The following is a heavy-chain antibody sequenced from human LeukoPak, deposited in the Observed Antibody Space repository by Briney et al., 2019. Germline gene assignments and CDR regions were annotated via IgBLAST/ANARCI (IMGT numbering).Heavy chain of an antibody. CDR2: MSNSGST. CDR3: ARIGHEDYYFDY. CDR1: GGSFSTYF. V-gene: IGHV4-59*01. J-gene: IGHJ4*02. Sequence: SETLSLTCTVSGGSFSTYFWNWIRQPPGKGLEWIGYMSNSGSTNYNPSLKSRVTISVDTSKNQFSLKLSSVTAADTAVYYCARIGHEDYYFDYWGQGTLVTVSS.